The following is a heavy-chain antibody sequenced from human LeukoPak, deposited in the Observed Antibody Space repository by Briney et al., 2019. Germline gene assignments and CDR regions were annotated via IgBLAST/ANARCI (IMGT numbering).Heavy chain of an antibody. CDR3: TRGGSSGWRNWFDP. CDR2: IGSAGDT. V-gene: IGHV3-13*04. Sequence: PGGSLRLSCAASGFTFSSYDMHWVRQAIGKGPEWVSAIGSAGDTYYLDSVKGRFTISRKNTNNSLYLQMKSLRGGDAAVYYCTRGGSSGWRNWFDPWGQGTLVTVSS. J-gene: IGHJ5*02. CDR1: GFTFSSYD. D-gene: IGHD6-19*01.